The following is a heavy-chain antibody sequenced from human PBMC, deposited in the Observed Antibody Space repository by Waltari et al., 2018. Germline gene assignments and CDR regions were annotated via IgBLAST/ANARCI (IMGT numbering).Heavy chain of an antibody. J-gene: IGHJ5*02. V-gene: IGHV4-59*01. CDR3: ARGGGGDWEWFDP. CDR2: IYYTGST. D-gene: IGHD2-21*02. CDR1: GGSISGFY. Sequence: QVQLQESGPRLLKPSETLSLICTVSGGSISGFYWSWVRQPPGKGLDWIGYIYYTGSTNFNPSLKSRVTMSVDTSNNQFSLKLSSVTAADTAFYYCARGGGGDWEWFDPWGQGTLVTVSS.